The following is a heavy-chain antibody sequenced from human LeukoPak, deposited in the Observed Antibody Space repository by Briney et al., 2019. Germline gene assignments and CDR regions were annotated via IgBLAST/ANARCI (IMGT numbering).Heavy chain of an antibody. CDR3: AKDRVATVDY. CDR2: ISYDGSNE. J-gene: IGHJ4*02. CDR1: GFTFSSYG. V-gene: IGHV3-30*18. Sequence: GGSLRLSCAASGFTFSSYGMHWVRQAPGKGLEWVAVISYDGSNEYYADSVKGRFTISRDNSKNTLYLQMNSLRAEDTAVYYCAKDRVATVDYWGQGTLVTVSS. D-gene: IGHD5-12*01.